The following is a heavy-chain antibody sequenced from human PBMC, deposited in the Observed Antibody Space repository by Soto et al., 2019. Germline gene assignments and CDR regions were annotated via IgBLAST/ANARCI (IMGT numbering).Heavy chain of an antibody. J-gene: IGHJ6*02. CDR3: ARDNDRLQLGWNDYCILDV. V-gene: IGHV1-69*12. D-gene: IGHD1-1*01. CDR2: IMPVFPTP. Sequence: QVQLVQSGAEVKKPWSSVKVSCKASGGTFITSAISWVRQAPGQGLEWVGGIMPVFPTPDYAQNFQGRVTITADESTTTPYLELTSLRADDTAVYYCARDNDRLQLGWNDYCILDVWGQGTAITVSS. CDR1: GGTFITSA.